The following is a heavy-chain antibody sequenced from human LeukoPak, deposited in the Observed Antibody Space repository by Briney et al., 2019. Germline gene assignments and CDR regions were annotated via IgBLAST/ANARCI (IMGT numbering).Heavy chain of an antibody. CDR3: ARSDSTYYYDSSGYNLSLDPVGY. J-gene: IGHJ4*02. D-gene: IGHD3-22*01. V-gene: IGHV4-39*07. CDR2: IYYSGST. CDR1: GDSISTNSYY. Sequence: TSETLSLTCTVSGDSISTNSYYWGWIRQPPGKGLEWIGSIYYSGSTYYNPSLKSRVTISVDTSKNQFSLKLSSVTAADTAVYYCARSDSTYYYDSSGYNLSLDPVGYWGQGTLVTVSS.